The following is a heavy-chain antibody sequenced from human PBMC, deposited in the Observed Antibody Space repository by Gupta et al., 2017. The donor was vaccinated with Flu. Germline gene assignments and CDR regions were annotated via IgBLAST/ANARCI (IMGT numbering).Heavy chain of an antibody. D-gene: IGHD6-19*01. CDR3: AKDRSPGIAVADP. CDR1: GFTFSSYA. CDR2: ISGSGGST. J-gene: IGHJ5*02. Sequence: EVQLLESGGGLVQPGGSLRLSCAAFGFTFSSYAMSWVRQAPGKGLDWVSAISGSGGSTYYADSVKGRFTISRDNSKNTLYLQMNSLRAEDTAVYYCAKDRSPGIAVADPWGQGTLVTVSS. V-gene: IGHV3-23*01.